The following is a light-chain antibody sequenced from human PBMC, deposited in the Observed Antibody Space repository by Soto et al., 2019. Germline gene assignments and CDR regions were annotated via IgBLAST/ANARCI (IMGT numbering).Light chain of an antibody. Sequence: QSALTQPRSVSGTPGQSVTISCTGTSSDVGGYNYVSWYQQYPSKSPKLMIYDVTKRPSGVPDRFSGSKSGNTASLTISGLQVGDEADYYCCSYAGGYTYVFGTGTKVTVL. CDR3: CSYAGGYTYV. CDR2: DVT. CDR1: SSDVGGYNY. J-gene: IGLJ1*01. V-gene: IGLV2-11*02.